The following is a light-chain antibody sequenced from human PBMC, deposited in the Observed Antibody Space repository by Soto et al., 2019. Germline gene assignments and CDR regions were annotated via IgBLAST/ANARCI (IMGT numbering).Light chain of an antibody. CDR3: QVWDSGSAHVL. V-gene: IGLV3-21*04. J-gene: IGLJ2*01. Sequence: SYELTQPPSVSVAPGKTASISCGGNNIGSKGVHWYQQKPGQAPVLVIYSDTDLPPVIPERFSGSNSANLATLTISRVEAGDSSDPYCQVWDSGSAHVLFGGGTKVTVL. CDR1: NIGSKG. CDR2: SDT.